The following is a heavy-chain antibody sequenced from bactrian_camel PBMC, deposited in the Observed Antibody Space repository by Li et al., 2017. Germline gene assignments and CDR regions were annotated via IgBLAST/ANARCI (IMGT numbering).Heavy chain of an antibody. J-gene: IGHJ4*01. V-gene: IGHV3S31*01. CDR3: AAKRTNWCGRLLGPDEYDH. CDR2: ITTGLRDP. CDR1: NYRISSSC. D-gene: IGHD7*01. Sequence: EVQLVESGGGSVQTGGSLRLSCVVSNYRISSSCMGWFRQAPGKEREGVATITTGLRDPWYADSVKGRFTISRDNRENTLYLLMNSLQPEDTATYSCAAKRTNWCGRLLGPDEYDHWGQGTQ.